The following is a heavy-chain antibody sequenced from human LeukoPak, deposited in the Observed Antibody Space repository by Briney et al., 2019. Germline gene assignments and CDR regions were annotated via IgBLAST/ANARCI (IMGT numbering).Heavy chain of an antibody. CDR3: AKVNTMIVVVAPFDY. J-gene: IGHJ4*02. D-gene: IGHD3-22*01. CDR1: VFTFDDYA. CDR2: ISWNSGSI. Sequence: SLRLTCAASVFTFDDYAMHWVRQGPGKGLEWVSGISWNSGSIVYADSVKGRFTISRDNAKNSLYLQMNSLRAEDTAFYYCAKVNTMIVVVAPFDYWSQGTLVTVSS. V-gene: IGHV3-9*01.